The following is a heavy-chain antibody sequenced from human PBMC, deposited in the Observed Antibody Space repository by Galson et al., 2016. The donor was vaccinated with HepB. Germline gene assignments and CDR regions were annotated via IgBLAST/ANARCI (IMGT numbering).Heavy chain of an antibody. D-gene: IGHD6-19*01. V-gene: IGHV5-51*01. CDR1: GYTFNSYW. Sequence: QSGAEVKKPRESLKISCKGSGYTFNSYWIGWVRQMPGKGLEWMGIIYPDDSDTTYSPSFQGQVTISADKSISTAYLQWSSLKASDTAMYYCASSVGVAGLDYWGQGTLVTVSS. CDR3: ASSVGVAGLDY. J-gene: IGHJ4*02. CDR2: IYPDDSDT.